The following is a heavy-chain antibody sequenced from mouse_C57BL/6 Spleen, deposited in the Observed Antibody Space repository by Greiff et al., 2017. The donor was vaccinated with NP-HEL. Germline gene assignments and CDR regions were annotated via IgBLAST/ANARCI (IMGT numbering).Heavy chain of an antibody. CDR2: IDPENGDT. CDR1: GFNIKDDY. CDR3: TTGLLPPWFAY. J-gene: IGHJ3*01. Sequence: EVQLQQSGAELVRPGASVKLSCTASGFNIKDDYMHWVKQRPEQGLEWIGWIDPENGDTEYASKFQGKATITADTSSNTAYLQLSSLTSEDTAVYYCTTGLLPPWFAYWGQGTLVTVSA. V-gene: IGHV14-4*01. D-gene: IGHD2-3*01.